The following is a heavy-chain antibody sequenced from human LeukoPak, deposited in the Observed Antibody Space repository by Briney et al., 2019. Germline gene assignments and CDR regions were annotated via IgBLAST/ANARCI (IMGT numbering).Heavy chain of an antibody. D-gene: IGHD3-22*01. CDR3: ARVKDSSGYYLYYYYGMDV. CDR2: IYTSGST. J-gene: IGHJ6*02. CDR1: GGSISSGSYY. V-gene: IGHV4-61*02. Sequence: SETLSLTCTVSGGSISSGSYYWSWIRQPAGKGLEWIGRIYTSGSTNYNPSLKSRVTISVDTSKNQFSLKVSSVTAADTAVYYCARVKDSSGYYLYYYYGMDVWGQGTTVTVSS.